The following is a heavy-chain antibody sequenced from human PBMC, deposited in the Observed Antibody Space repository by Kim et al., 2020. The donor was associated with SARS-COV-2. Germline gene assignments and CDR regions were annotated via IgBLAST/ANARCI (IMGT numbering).Heavy chain of an antibody. CDR1: GFTFSSYA. D-gene: IGHD6-13*01. CDR3: ALGKRGIAAAGPPNWSDP. CDR2: IWYDGSNK. Sequence: GGSLRLSCAASGFTFSSYAMHWVRQAPGKGLEWVAVIWYDGSNKYYADSVKGRFTISRDNSKNTLYLQMNSLRAEDTAVYYCALGKRGIAAAGPPNWSDPWGQGTLVTVSS. V-gene: IGHV3-33*01. J-gene: IGHJ5*02.